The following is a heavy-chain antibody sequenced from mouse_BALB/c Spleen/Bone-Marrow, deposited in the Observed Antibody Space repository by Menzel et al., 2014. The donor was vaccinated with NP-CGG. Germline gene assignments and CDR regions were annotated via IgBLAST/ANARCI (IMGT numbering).Heavy chain of an antibody. V-gene: IGHV1S29*02. CDR2: IFPLNGDI. Sequence: EVQLQQSGPELVKPGASVKISCKASGYTFTDYNIHWVKQSQGMSLEWIGYIFPLNGDIGYNQKFKIKATLTVDNSSNTAYMEFXXLXXEXXXXXXXVXGGPWFVYXGQGTLVTVSA. CDR1: GYTFTDYN. CDR3: VXGGPWFVY. J-gene: IGHJ3*01.